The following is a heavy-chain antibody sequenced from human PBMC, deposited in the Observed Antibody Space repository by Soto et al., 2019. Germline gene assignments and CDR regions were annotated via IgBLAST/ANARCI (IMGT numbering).Heavy chain of an antibody. CDR2: INPNTGVT. D-gene: IGHD2-15*01. Sequence: QAQLGQSGADVKKPGDSVKVSCKASGYSFTDHYMPWVRQAPGQGLEWLGWINPNTGVTHFAQKFQGWVTMTRDTSINTAYMELTRLNSDDTASYYCVRSPDDFCYELDLGGQGSTVTITS. CDR3: VRSPDDFCYELDL. J-gene: IGHJ6*02. CDR1: GYSFTDHY. V-gene: IGHV1-2*04.